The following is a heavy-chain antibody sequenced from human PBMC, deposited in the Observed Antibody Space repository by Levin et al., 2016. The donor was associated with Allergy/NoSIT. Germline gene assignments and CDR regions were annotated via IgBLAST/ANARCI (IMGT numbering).Heavy chain of an antibody. V-gene: IGHV1-46*01. Sequence: WVRQAPGQGLEWMGIINPSGGSTSYAQKFQGRVTMTRDTSTSTVYMELSSLRSEDTAVYYCARGGPIVGAPGPLRYWGQGTLVTVSS. CDR2: INPSGGST. D-gene: IGHD1-26*01. CDR3: ARGGPIVGAPGPLRY. J-gene: IGHJ4*02.